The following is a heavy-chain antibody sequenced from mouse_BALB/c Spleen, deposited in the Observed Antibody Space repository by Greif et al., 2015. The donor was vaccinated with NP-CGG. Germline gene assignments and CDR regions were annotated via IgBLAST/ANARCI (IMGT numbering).Heavy chain of an antibody. V-gene: IGHV3-2*02. J-gene: IGHJ4*01. CDR1: GYSITSDYA. CDR2: ISYSGST. CDR3: ARRAVVAYYAMDY. Sequence: DVKLVESGPGLVKPSQSLSLTCTVTGYSITSDYAWNWIRQFPGNKLEWMGYISYSGSTSYNPSLKSRISITRDTSKNQFFLQLNSVTTEDTATYYCARRAVVAYYAMDYWGQGTSVTVSS. D-gene: IGHD1-1*01.